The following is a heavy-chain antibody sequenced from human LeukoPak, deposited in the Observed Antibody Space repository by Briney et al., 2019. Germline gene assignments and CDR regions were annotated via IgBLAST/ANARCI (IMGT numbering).Heavy chain of an antibody. V-gene: IGHV3-23*01. D-gene: IGHD2-15*01. CDR1: GFTFSSYA. CDR3: ATKGKGYCSGGSCYSGDH. J-gene: IGHJ4*02. CDR2: ISGSGGST. Sequence: GGSLRLSCAASGFTFSSYAMSWVRQAPGKGLEWVSAISGSGGSTYYADSVKGRFTISRDNSKNTLYLQMNSLRAEDTAVYYWATKGKGYCSGGSCYSGDHWGQGTLVTVSS.